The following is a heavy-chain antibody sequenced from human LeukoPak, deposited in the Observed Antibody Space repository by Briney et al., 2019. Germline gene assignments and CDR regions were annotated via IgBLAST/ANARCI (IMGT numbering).Heavy chain of an antibody. J-gene: IGHJ4*02. CDR1: GFTFSSYS. D-gene: IGHD5-18*01. CDR3: ARDWGLVGYSYGYNDY. Sequence: GGSLRLSCAASGFTFSSYSMNWVRQAPGKGLEWVSSISSSSSYIYYADSVKGRFTISRDNAKNSLYLQMNSLRAEDTAVYYCARDWGLVGYSYGYNDYWGQGTLVTVSS. V-gene: IGHV3-21*01. CDR2: ISSSSSYI.